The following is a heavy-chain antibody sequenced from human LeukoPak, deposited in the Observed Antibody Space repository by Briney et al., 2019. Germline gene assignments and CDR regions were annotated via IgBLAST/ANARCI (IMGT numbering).Heavy chain of an antibody. CDR1: GFTFSSYE. Sequence: PGGSLRLSCAASGFTFSSYEMNWVRQAPGKGLEWVSYISSSGSTIYYADSVKGRLTISRDNAKNSLYLQMNSLRAEDTAVYYCARDRITMVRGVSPLYYYYGMDVWGKGTTVTVSS. D-gene: IGHD3-10*01. CDR3: ARDRITMVRGVSPLYYYYGMDV. CDR2: ISSSGSTI. V-gene: IGHV3-48*03. J-gene: IGHJ6*04.